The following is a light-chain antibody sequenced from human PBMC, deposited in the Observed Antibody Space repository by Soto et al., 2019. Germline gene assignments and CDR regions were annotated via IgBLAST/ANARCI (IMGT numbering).Light chain of an antibody. Sequence: DVQMTQSPSTLSASVGDRVTITCRASQNINSDLAWYQQKPGKAPQLLIYRASSLESGVPSRFSGSGSGTEFTLTITSLQPDDFATYYCQQHNNYWTFGPGTRVDIK. CDR1: QNINSD. J-gene: IGKJ1*01. V-gene: IGKV1-5*03. CDR3: QQHNNYWT. CDR2: RAS.